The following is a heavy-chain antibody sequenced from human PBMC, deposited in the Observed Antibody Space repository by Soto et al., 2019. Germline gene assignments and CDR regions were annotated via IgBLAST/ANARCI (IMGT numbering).Heavy chain of an antibody. CDR3: ARVFYYDILTGKSYNMDV. CDR1: GFTFSSYA. CDR2: ISGSGGST. Sequence: GGSLRLSCAASGFTFSSYAMSWVRQAPGKGLEWVSAISGSGGSTNYADSAKGRFTISRDNSMDTLYLQMNSLRAEDTAVYYCARVFYYDILTGKSYNMDVWGQGTTVTVSS. D-gene: IGHD3-9*01. V-gene: IGHV3-23*01. J-gene: IGHJ6*02.